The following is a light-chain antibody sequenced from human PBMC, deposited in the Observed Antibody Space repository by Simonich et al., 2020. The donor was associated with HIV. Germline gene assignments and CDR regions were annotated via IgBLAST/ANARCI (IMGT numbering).Light chain of an antibody. V-gene: IGKV3-15*01. J-gene: IGKJ5*01. Sequence: EIVMTQSPATLSVSPGERATLSCRASQSVSSNLAWYQQKPGQAPRLLIYGASTRATGIPARFSGSGSGTEFTLTISSMQSEDFAVYYCQQYNTWVSITFGQGTRLEMK. CDR1: QSVSSN. CDR3: QQYNTWVSIT. CDR2: GAS.